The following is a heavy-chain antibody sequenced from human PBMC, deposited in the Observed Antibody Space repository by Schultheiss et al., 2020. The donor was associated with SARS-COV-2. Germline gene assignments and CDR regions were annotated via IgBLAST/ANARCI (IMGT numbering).Heavy chain of an antibody. CDR2: ISSSGSTI. V-gene: IGHV3-48*03. D-gene: IGHD6-13*01. Sequence: GGSLRLSCAASGFTFSSYEMNWVRQAPGKGLEWVSYISSSGSTIYYADSVKGRFTISRDNSKNTLYLQMNSLRAEDTAVYYCARASAYSSSWYGWALPYYYYYYMDVWGKGTTVTVSS. CDR1: GFTFSSYE. CDR3: ARASAYSSSWYGWALPYYYYYYMDV. J-gene: IGHJ6*03.